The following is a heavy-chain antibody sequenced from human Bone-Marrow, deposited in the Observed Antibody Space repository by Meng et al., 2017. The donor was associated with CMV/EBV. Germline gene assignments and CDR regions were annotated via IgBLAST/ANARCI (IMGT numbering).Heavy chain of an antibody. Sequence: QVQLVQSGAEVKKPGASVKVSCKASGYTFTGYYMHWVRQAPGQGLEWMGWINPNSGGTNYAQKFQGRVTMTRDTSISTAYMELSSLRSEDTAVYYCAREDSSGYENWFDPWGQGTLVTVSS. V-gene: IGHV1-2*02. CDR1: GYTFTGYY. CDR2: INPNSGGT. J-gene: IGHJ5*02. CDR3: AREDSSGYENWFDP. D-gene: IGHD3-22*01.